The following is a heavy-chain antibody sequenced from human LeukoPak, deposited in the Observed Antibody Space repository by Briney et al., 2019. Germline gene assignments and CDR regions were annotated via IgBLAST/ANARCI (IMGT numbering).Heavy chain of an antibody. CDR1: GFTFSSYE. CDR3: AREVYSNYPDY. CDR2: ISSSGSTI. D-gene: IGHD4-11*01. Sequence: GGSLRLSCAASGFTFSSYEMNWVRQAPGKGLEWVSYISSSGSTIYYADSVKGRFTISRDNAKNSLYLQMNSLRAEDTAVYYCAREVYSNYPDYWGQGTLVTVSS. V-gene: IGHV3-48*03. J-gene: IGHJ4*02.